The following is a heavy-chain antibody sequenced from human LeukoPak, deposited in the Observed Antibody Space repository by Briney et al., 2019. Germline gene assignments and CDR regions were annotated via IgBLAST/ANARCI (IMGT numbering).Heavy chain of an antibody. CDR2: IRSKANSYAT. D-gene: IGHD6-19*01. V-gene: IGHV3-73*01. CDR3: TRHGGSGWYKYFDY. J-gene: IGHJ4*02. Sequence: GGSLRLSCAASGFTFSGSAMHWVRQASGRGLEWVGRIRSKANSYATAYAASVKGRFTISRDDSKNTAYPQMNSLKTEDTAVYYCTRHGGSGWYKYFDYWGQGTLVTVSS. CDR1: GFTFSGSA.